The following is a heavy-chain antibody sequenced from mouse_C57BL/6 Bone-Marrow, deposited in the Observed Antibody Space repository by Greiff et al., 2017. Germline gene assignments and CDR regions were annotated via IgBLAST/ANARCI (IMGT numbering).Heavy chain of an antibody. J-gene: IGHJ1*03. D-gene: IGHD2-4*01. CDR1: GYTFTSYW. CDR3: ASSYDEYDEYFDV. V-gene: IGHV1-69*01. CDR2: IDPCGSYT. Sequence: QVQLQQPGAELVMPGASVKLSCKASGYTFTSYWMHWVKQRPGQGLEWIGEIDPCGSYTNYNEKFKGKSTLTVDKSSSTAYMQLSSLTSEDAAVYYCASSYDEYDEYFDVGGTGTTVTVSA.